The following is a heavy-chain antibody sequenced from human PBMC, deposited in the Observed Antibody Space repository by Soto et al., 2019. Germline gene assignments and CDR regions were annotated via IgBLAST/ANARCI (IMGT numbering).Heavy chain of an antibody. CDR1: GGSISSYY. D-gene: IGHD6-6*01. CDR2: IYTSGST. Sequence: PSETLSLTCTVSGGSISSYYWSWIRQPAGKGLEWIGRIYTSGSTNYNPSLKSRVTMSVDTSKNQFSLKLSSVTAADTAVYYCARAPKVSGSSQTRPDFWGQGTLVTVSS. V-gene: IGHV4-4*07. J-gene: IGHJ4*02. CDR3: ARAPKVSGSSQTRPDF.